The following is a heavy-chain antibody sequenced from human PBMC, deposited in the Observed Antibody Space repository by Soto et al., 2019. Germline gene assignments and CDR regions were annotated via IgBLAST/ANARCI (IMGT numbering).Heavy chain of an antibody. CDR2: IYSDGTT. CDR1: GVTVSNTY. CDR3: ARGPSAGYIYDSNCGYFDG. V-gene: IGHV3-53*01. J-gene: IGHJ4*02. Sequence: EVQLVESGGGLIQPGGSLRLSCAASGVTVSNTYMKWVRQAPGEGLEWVSVIYSDGTTYYRDSVKGRFTISRDNSKNMLYLQMNNLRDEDTALYYCARGPSAGYIYDSNCGYFDGWGQGTLVNVAS. D-gene: IGHD5-18*01.